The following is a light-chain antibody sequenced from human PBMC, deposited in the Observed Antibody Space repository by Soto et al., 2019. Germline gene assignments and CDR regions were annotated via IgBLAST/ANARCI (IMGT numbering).Light chain of an antibody. CDR1: QYITNR. J-gene: IGKJ1*01. V-gene: IGKV1-5*01. CDR2: DAS. CDR3: QHYGGMWA. Sequence: DIPMTQSPSTLSASVGDRVTITCRASQYITNRLAWYQQKPGKAPKVLIYDASSLESGVPSRFSGSGFGTEFILTISSLQPDDFATYYCQHYGGMWAFGQGTKVEVK.